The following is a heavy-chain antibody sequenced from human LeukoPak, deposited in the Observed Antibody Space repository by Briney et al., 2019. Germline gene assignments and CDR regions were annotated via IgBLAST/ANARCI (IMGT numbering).Heavy chain of an antibody. J-gene: IGHJ6*03. D-gene: IGHD3-10*01. CDR1: GFTFSSYA. V-gene: IGHV3-23*01. CDR3: ARAAGFRMGYYYYYMDV. CDR2: ISGSGGST. Sequence: PGGSLRLSCAASGFTFSSYAMSWVRQAPGKGLEWVSAISGSGGSTYYADSVKGRFTISRDNSKNTLYLQMNSLRAEDTAVYYCARAAGFRMGYYYYYMDVWGKGTTVTVSS.